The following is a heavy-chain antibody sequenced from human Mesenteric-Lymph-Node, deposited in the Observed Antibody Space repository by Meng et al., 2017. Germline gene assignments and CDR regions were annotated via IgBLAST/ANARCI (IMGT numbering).Heavy chain of an antibody. CDR2: ISGSGGSI. D-gene: IGHD2-15*01. CDR3: AKSKDSEAGSFDH. CDR1: GFTFSSSW. J-gene: IGHJ4*02. V-gene: IGHV3-23*04. Sequence: EVRLVEYGGGLVLPGGSLRLSCAASGFTFSSSWMHWVRQAPGKGLVWVSAISGSGGSIFYADSVKGRFTISRDNSKNTLYLQMNSLRADDTAVYYCAKSKDSEAGSFDHWGQGTLVTVSS.